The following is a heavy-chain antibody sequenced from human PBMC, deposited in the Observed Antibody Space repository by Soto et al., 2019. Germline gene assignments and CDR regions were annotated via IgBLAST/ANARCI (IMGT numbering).Heavy chain of an antibody. V-gene: IGHV3-23*01. CDR3: PRVGAVAGTRY. CDR1: GFTFASYV. D-gene: IGHD6-19*01. Sequence: GGSLRLSCAGSGFTFASYVMTWVRQAPGKGLEWVSSISATGGSTYYAGSVKGRFTISRDNSKNTLYPQVNSLRAEDTAIYYCPRVGAVAGTRYWGQGTLVTVSS. CDR2: ISATGGST. J-gene: IGHJ4*02.